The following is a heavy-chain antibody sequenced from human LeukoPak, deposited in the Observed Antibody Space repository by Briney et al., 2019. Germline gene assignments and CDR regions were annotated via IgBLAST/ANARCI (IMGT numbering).Heavy chain of an antibody. D-gene: IGHD3-10*01. Sequence: PGGSLRLSCAASGFTFDDYAMHWVRQAPGKGLEWVSGISWNSGSIGYADSVKGRFTISRDNAKNSLYLQMNSLRAEDTALYYCAKGGYYYGAGSYYWYFDLWGRGTLVTVSS. V-gene: IGHV3-9*01. J-gene: IGHJ2*01. CDR1: GFTFDDYA. CDR2: ISWNSGSI. CDR3: AKGGYYYGAGSYYWYFDL.